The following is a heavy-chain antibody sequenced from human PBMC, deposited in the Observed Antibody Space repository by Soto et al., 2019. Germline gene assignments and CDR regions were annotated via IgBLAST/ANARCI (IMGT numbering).Heavy chain of an antibody. Sequence: EVQLLESGGGLVQPGGSLRLSCAASGFTFSSYAMSWVRQAPGKGLEWVSAISGSGGSTYYADSVKGRFTISRDNSKNTLYLQMNSLRAEDTAVYYCAKGGPMVGGVIHYYYYCGMDVWGQGPTVTVSS. J-gene: IGHJ6*02. V-gene: IGHV3-23*01. CDR1: GFTFSSYA. D-gene: IGHD3-10*01. CDR2: ISGSGGST. CDR3: AKGGPMVGGVIHYYYYCGMDV.